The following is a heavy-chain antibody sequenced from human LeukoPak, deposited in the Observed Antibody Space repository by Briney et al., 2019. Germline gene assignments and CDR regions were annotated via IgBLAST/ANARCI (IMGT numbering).Heavy chain of an antibody. CDR3: ARDDGYSSGWVEQNWFDP. J-gene: IGHJ5*02. CDR1: GYTFTGYY. Sequence: VSVKVTRKASGYTFTGYYMHWVRQAPGQGLEWMGWINPNSGGTNYAQKFQGRVTMTRDTSISTAYMELSRLRSDDTAVYYCARDDGYSSGWVEQNWFDPWGQGTLVTVSS. D-gene: IGHD6-19*01. V-gene: IGHV1-2*02. CDR2: INPNSGGT.